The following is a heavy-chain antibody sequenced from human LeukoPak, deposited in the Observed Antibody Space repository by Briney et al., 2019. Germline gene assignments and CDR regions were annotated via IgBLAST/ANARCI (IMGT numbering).Heavy chain of an antibody. CDR2: IHDRGSD. CDR1: GASITTTNFW. Sequence: SETLSLTCSVSGASITTTNFWWTWIRQSPGRGLEWVGYIHDRGSDKYNPALESRATLSVDTSKNQFSLKLNSVTAADTAVYYCARYGLVEFRNAFQYWGQGILVSVSS. V-gene: IGHV4-61*01. J-gene: IGHJ1*01. CDR3: ARYGLVEFRNAFQY. D-gene: IGHD6-6*01.